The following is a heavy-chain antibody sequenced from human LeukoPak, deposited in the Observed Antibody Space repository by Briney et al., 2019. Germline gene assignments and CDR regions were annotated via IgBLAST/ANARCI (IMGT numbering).Heavy chain of an antibody. V-gene: IGHV1-2*02. CDR2: INPNSGGT. Sequence: ASVKVSCKPSGYTFTVNYIHWVRQAPGQGPEWMGWINPNSGGTNYAQKFQGRVTMTRDTSISTAYMELSRLTSDDTAVYYCARVGFCTKGVCYGFDYWGQGTLVTVSS. CDR3: ARVGFCTKGVCYGFDY. CDR1: GYTFTVNY. D-gene: IGHD2-8*01. J-gene: IGHJ4*02.